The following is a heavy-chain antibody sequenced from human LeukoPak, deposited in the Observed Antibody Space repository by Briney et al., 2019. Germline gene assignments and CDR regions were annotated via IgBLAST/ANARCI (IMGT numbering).Heavy chain of an antibody. Sequence: SGPTLVNPTQTLTLTCTFSGLSLSTGGVGVGWVRQPPGKALEWRALIYSNDDERYIPSLKSRLTITKNTSKNQVDLTVTNMDPVDSGTYYCAHRRRSGDYFDFWGQGTLVTVSS. CDR3: AHRRRSGDYFDF. V-gene: IGHV2-5*01. CDR1: GLSLSTGGVG. CDR2: IYSNDDE. J-gene: IGHJ4*02. D-gene: IGHD7-27*01.